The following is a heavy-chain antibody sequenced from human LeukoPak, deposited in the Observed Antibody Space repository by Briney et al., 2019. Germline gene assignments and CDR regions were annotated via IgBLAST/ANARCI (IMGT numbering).Heavy chain of an antibody. CDR2: IKSKTDGGTT. J-gene: IGHJ4*02. CDR3: TTGITMVRGVIHLIDY. Sequence: PGGSLRLSCAASGFTFSNAWMSWVRQAPGKGLEWVGRIKSKTDGGTTDYAAPVKGRFTISRDDSKNTLHLQMNNLKTEDTAVYYCTTGITMVRGVIHLIDYWGPGTLVTVSS. CDR1: GFTFSNAW. V-gene: IGHV3-15*01. D-gene: IGHD3-10*01.